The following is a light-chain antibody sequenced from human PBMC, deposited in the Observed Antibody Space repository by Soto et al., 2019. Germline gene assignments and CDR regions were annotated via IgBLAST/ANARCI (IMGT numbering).Light chain of an antibody. CDR1: QSVGRN. CDR2: AAS. J-gene: IGKJ3*01. Sequence: EIVVTQSPGILSVSPGDRATLSCRASQSVGRNLAWYQQKPGQAPTLLIYAASTRATGLPARFSGSGSGTDFTLTIRSRLSENFAISYCQVYSKLLLLTFGPGTRVDIK. V-gene: IGKV3-15*01. CDR3: QVYSKLLLLT.